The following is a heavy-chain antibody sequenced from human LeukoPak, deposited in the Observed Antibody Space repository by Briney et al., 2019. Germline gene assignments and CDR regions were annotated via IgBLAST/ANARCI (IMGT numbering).Heavy chain of an antibody. D-gene: IGHD4-17*01. Sequence: GGSLRLSCAASGFTFSSYWMSWVRQAPGKGLEWVANIKKDGSEKYYVDSVKGRFTISRDNAKNSLYLQMNSLRAEDTAVYYCARDADYGDSNWFDPWGQGTLVTVSS. V-gene: IGHV3-7*01. CDR2: IKKDGSEK. CDR1: GFTFSSYW. J-gene: IGHJ5*02. CDR3: ARDADYGDSNWFDP.